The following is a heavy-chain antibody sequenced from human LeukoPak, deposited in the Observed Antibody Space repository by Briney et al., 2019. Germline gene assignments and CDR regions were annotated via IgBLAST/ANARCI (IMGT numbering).Heavy chain of an antibody. CDR1: GFTFSSYG. CDR2: IRYDGSNK. J-gene: IGHJ4*02. Sequence: GGSLRLSCAASGFTFSSYGMHWVRQAPVKGLEWVAFIRYDGSNKYYADSVKGRFTISRDNSKNTLYLQMNSLRAEDTAVYYCAKGRGYSYGLPFLYWGQGTLVTVSS. CDR3: AKGRGYSYGLPFLY. V-gene: IGHV3-30*02. D-gene: IGHD5-18*01.